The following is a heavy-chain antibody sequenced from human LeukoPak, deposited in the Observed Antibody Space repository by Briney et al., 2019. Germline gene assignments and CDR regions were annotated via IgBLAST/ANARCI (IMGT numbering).Heavy chain of an antibody. Sequence: GGSLRLSCAASGFTFSSYAVSWVRQAPGKGLEWVSAISGSGGSTYYADSVKGRFTISRDNSKNTLYLQMNSLRAEDTAVYYCAKDSVNYDILTGYQNWYFDLWGRGTLVTVSS. D-gene: IGHD3-9*01. J-gene: IGHJ2*01. CDR2: ISGSGGST. V-gene: IGHV3-23*01. CDR3: AKDSVNYDILTGYQNWYFDL. CDR1: GFTFSSYA.